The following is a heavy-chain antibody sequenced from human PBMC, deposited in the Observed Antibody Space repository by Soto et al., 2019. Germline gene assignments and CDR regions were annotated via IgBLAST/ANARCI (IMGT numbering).Heavy chain of an antibody. CDR2: IIPIFGTA. Sequence: SVKVSCKASGGTFSSYAISWVRQAPGQGLEWMGGIIPIFGTANYAQKFQGRVTITADESTSTAYMELSSLRSEDTAVYYCARTRSLGPGKHNWFDPWGQGTLVTVSS. CDR1: GGTFSSYA. V-gene: IGHV1-69*13. D-gene: IGHD1-26*01. J-gene: IGHJ5*02. CDR3: ARTRSLGPGKHNWFDP.